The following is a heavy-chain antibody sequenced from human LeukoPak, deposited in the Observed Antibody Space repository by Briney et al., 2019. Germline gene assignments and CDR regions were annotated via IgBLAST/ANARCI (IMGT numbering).Heavy chain of an antibody. J-gene: IGHJ6*02. CDR1: GFTFSDHY. Sequence: GGSLRLSFAASGFTFSDHYMDWVRQAPGKGLEWVGRTRNKANSYTTEYAASVKGRFTISRDDSKNSLYLQMNSLKTEDTAVYYCARDIRLAPGSYGMDVWGQGTTVTVSS. V-gene: IGHV3-72*01. CDR2: TRNKANSYTT. CDR3: ARDIRLAPGSYGMDV. D-gene: IGHD1-14*01.